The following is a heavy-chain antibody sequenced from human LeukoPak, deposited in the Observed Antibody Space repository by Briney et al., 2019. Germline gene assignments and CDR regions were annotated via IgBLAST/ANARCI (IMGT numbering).Heavy chain of an antibody. J-gene: IGHJ5*02. CDR3: ANSYCGGDCYLP. CDR1: GFTFSSYA. V-gene: IGHV3-23*01. Sequence: GGSLRLSCAASGFTFSSYAMSWVRKAPGKGLEWVSAISGSGGSTDYADSVKGRFTISRDNSKNTLYLQMNSLGAEDTAVYYCANSYCGGDCYLPWGQGTLVTVSS. CDR2: ISGSGGST. D-gene: IGHD2-21*02.